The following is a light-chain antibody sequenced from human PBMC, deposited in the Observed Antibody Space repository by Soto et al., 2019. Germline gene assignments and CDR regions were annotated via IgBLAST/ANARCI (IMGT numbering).Light chain of an antibody. CDR1: SSDVGYYNY. Sequence: QSALTQPASVSGSPGQSITISCTGTSSDVGYYNYASWYQQHPGKAPKLMIYEVSKRPSGVSNRFSGSKSGNTASLTISGLQAEDEADYYCSSYTGSSTLYVFGTGTKVTVL. V-gene: IGLV2-14*01. CDR3: SSYTGSSTLYV. CDR2: EVS. J-gene: IGLJ1*01.